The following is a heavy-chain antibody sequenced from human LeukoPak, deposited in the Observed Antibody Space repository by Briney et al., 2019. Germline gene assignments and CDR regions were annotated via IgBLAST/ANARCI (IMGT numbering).Heavy chain of an antibody. Sequence: AASVKVSCKASGYTFTSYGISWVRQAPGQGLEWMGWISAYNGNTNYAQKLQGRVTMTTDTSTSTAYMELRSLRSDDTAVYYCARVIEWELLRVGWFDPWGQGTLVTVSS. V-gene: IGHV1-18*01. CDR1: GYTFTSYG. J-gene: IGHJ5*02. CDR3: ARVIEWELLRVGWFDP. CDR2: ISAYNGNT. D-gene: IGHD1-26*01.